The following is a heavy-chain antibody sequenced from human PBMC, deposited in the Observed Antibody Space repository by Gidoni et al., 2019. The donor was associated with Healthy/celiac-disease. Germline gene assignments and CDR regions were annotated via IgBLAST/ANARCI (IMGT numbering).Heavy chain of an antibody. CDR2: ISSSRSYI. J-gene: IGHJ3*02. D-gene: IGHD3-9*01. V-gene: IGHV3-21*01. Sequence: ELQLVESGGGLVKPGGSLRLSCAASGFPFSSYSMNWVRQAPGKGLEWVSSISSSRSYIYYADSVKGRFTISRDNAKNSLYLQMNSLRAEDTAVYYCARDERYFDWLMSDAFDIWGQGTMVTVSS. CDR1: GFPFSSYS. CDR3: ARDERYFDWLMSDAFDI.